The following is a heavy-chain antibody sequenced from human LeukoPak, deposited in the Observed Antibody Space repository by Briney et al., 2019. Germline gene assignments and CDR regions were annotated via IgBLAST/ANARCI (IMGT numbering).Heavy chain of an antibody. J-gene: IGHJ4*02. Sequence: GGSLRLSCAASGFTFSSYAMSWVRQAPGKGLEWVSAIGGRGGSTDYADSVKGRFTISRDYSKNTLYLQMNSLRAEDTAVYYCAKELLYQDGYSALDYWGQGTWSPSPQ. V-gene: IGHV3-23*01. CDR2: IGGRGGST. D-gene: IGHD5-24*01. CDR1: GFTFSSYA. CDR3: AKELLYQDGYSALDY.